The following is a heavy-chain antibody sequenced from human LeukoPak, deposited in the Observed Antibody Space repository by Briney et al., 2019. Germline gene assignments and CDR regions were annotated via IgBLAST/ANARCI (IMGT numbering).Heavy chain of an antibody. CDR2: ISAYNGNT. CDR1: GYTFTSYG. V-gene: IGHV1-18*04. CDR3: ARDHSGEYFQH. Sequence: ASVKVTCKASGYTFTSYGISWVRQAPGQGLEWMGWISAYNGNTNYAQKLQGRVTMTTDTSTSTAYMELRSLRSDDTAVCYCARDHSGEYFQHWGQGTLVTVSS. J-gene: IGHJ1*01. D-gene: IGHD6-13*01.